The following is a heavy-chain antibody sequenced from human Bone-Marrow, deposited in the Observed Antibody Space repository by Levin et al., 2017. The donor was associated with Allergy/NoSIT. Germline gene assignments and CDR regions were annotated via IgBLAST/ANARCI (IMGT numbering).Heavy chain of an antibody. J-gene: IGHJ5*02. CDR3: ARATRWDTIFGVVIMNWFDP. CDR1: GGTFSSYA. V-gene: IGHV1-69*13. Sequence: SVKVSCKASGGTFSSYAISWVRQAPGQGLEWMGGIIPIFGTANYAQKFQGRVTITADESTSTAYMELSSLRSEDTAVYYCARATRWDTIFGVVIMNWFDPWGQGTLVTVSS. CDR2: IIPIFGTA. D-gene: IGHD3-3*01.